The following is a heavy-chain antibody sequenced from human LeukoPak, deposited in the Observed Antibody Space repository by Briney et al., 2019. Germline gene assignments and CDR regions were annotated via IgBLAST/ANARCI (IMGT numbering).Heavy chain of an antibody. CDR1: GFTFSSYA. Sequence: PGGSLRLSCVATGFTFSSYAMSWVRQAPGKGLEWASAISRSGNTFYADSVKGRFTISRDNAKNSLYLQMNSLRAEDTAVYYCASGGWSDYWGQGTLVTVSS. CDR2: ISRSGNT. J-gene: IGHJ4*02. V-gene: IGHV3-23*01. CDR3: ASGGWSDY. D-gene: IGHD6-19*01.